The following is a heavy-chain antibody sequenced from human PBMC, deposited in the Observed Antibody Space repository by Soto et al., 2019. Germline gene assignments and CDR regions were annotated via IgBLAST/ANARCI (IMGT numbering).Heavy chain of an antibody. Sequence: SQTLSLTCAISGDSVSSNSAAWNWIRQSPSRGLEWLGRTYYRSKWYNDYAVSVKSRITINPDTSKNQFSLQLNSVTPEDTAVYYCARSGYDILTGYPDYFDYWGQGTLVTVSS. D-gene: IGHD3-9*01. J-gene: IGHJ4*02. V-gene: IGHV6-1*01. CDR1: GDSVSSNSAA. CDR3: ARSGYDILTGYPDYFDY. CDR2: TYYRSKWYN.